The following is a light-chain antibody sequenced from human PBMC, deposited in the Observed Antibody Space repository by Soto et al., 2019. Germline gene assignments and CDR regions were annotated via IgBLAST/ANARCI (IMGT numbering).Light chain of an antibody. V-gene: IGLV1-44*01. CDR3: PSWDDSLDRHV. CDR1: SSNIASNT. Sequence: QSVLTQPPSASGTPGQRVTVSCSGSSSNIASNTVNWYQQLPGTAPKLLIYSNHQRPSGVPDRFSASNSGTSASLAISGLQSGDEADYYCPSWDDSLDRHVFGTGTKVTVL. CDR2: SNH. J-gene: IGLJ1*01.